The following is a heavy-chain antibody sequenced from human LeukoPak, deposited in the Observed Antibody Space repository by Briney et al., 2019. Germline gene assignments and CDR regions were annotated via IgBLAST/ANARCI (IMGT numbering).Heavy chain of an antibody. D-gene: IGHD3-22*01. Sequence: GGSLRLSCAASGFTFSDYYMSWIRQAPGKGLEWVSYISSSGSTIYYADSVKGRFTISRDNAKNSLYLQMNSLRAEDTAVYYCARDSFYDSSGYSPYGMDVWGQGTTVTVSS. CDR1: GFTFSDYY. J-gene: IGHJ6*02. V-gene: IGHV3-11*01. CDR3: ARDSFYDSSGYSPYGMDV. CDR2: ISSSGSTI.